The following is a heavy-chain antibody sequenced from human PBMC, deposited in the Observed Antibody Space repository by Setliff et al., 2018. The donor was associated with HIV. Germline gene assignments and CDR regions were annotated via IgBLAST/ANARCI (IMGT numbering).Heavy chain of an antibody. D-gene: IGHD4-17*01. J-gene: IGHJ4*02. CDR1: GVSISNYY. CDR2: MYYSGTT. V-gene: IGHV4-59*12. Sequence: SETLSLTCTVSGVSISNYYWSWIRQPPGKGLEWIGYMYYSGTTRSNPSLQSRVTISLDTSNNQFSLKLTSVTAADTAMYYCASFFVTTVTSQDYWGQGTPVTVSS. CDR3: ASFFVTTVTSQDY.